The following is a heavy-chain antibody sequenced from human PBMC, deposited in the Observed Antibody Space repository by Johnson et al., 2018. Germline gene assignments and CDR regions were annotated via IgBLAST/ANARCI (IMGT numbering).Heavy chain of an antibody. J-gene: IGHJ6*02. CDR2: INSDGSST. CDR3: ATVRNYYYYGMDV. CDR1: GFTFSSYW. Sequence: VQLQESGGGLVEAGGSLRLSCAASGFTFSSYWMHWVRQAPGKGLVWVSRINSDGSSTSYAASVKGRVTISRDNAKNTLYLQMNSLRAEDTAVYYCATVRNYYYYGMDVWGQGTTVTVSS. V-gene: IGHV3-74*01.